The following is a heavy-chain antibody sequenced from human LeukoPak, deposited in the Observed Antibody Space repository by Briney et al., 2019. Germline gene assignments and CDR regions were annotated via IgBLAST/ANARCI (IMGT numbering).Heavy chain of an antibody. D-gene: IGHD2-2*01. V-gene: IGHV4-59*08. J-gene: IGHJ5*02. Sequence: SETLSLTCTVSGGSISSYYWSWIRQPPGKGLEWIGYIYYSGSTNYNPSHKSRVTISVDTSKNQFSLKLSSVTAADTAVYYCARRYCSSTSCYAGGGWFDPWGQGTLVTVSS. CDR2: IYYSGST. CDR1: GGSISSYY. CDR3: ARRYCSSTSCYAGGGWFDP.